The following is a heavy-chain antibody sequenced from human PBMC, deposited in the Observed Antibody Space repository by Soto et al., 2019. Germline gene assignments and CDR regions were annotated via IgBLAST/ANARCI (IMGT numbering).Heavy chain of an antibody. Sequence: PSETLSLACTVSGASVRSGSYYWSWIRQPPGKGLEWIGYIYYSGSTNYNPSLKSRVTISVDTSKNQFSLKLSSVTAADTAVYYSARIAAAAGFFDYWGQGTLVTVSS. V-gene: IGHV4-61*01. D-gene: IGHD6-13*01. J-gene: IGHJ4*02. CDR1: GASVRSGSYY. CDR2: IYYSGST. CDR3: ARIAAAAGFFDY.